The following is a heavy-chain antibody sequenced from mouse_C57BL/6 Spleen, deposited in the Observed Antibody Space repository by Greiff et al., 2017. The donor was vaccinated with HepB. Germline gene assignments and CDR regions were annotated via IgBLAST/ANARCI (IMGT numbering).Heavy chain of an antibody. CDR3: TTSTTPPCAY. D-gene: IGHD1-1*01. Sequence: EVQLQQSGAELVRPGASVKLSCTASGFNIKDDYMHWVKQRPEQGLEWIGWIDPENGDTEYASKFQGKATITADTSSNTAYLQLSSLTSEDTAVYYCTTSTTPPCAYWGQGTLVTVSA. J-gene: IGHJ3*01. V-gene: IGHV14-4*01. CDR1: GFNIKDDY. CDR2: IDPENGDT.